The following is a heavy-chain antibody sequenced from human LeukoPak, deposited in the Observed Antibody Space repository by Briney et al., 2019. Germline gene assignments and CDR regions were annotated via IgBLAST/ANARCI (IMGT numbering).Heavy chain of an antibody. Sequence: PGGSLRLSCAASGFTFSSYEMNWVRQAPGKGLEWVSYISSSGGTIYYANSVKGRFTISRDQAKNSLYLQRNSLRAEDTAVYYRARFTYYYSSGPIGYFDYWGQGTLVTVSS. CDR1: GFTFSSYE. V-gene: IGHV3-48*03. J-gene: IGHJ4*02. D-gene: IGHD3-10*01. CDR2: ISSSGGTI. CDR3: ARFTYYYSSGPIGYFDY.